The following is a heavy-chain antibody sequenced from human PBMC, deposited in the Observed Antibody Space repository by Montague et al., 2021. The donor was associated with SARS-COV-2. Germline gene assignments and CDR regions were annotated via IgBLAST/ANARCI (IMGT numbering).Heavy chain of an antibody. CDR3: ARINGSWSYSNEAHRRYYYYSGRYI. CDR2: IYYSGGT. J-gene: IGHJ6*01. D-gene: IGHD3-10*01. V-gene: IGHV4-59*01. CDR1: GGSISNYY. Sequence: SETLSLTCSVSGGSISNYYWTWIRQPPGKGLEWVGYIYYSGGTNYNPSLKSRVTISVDTSKNQFSLRLTSVTAADTAVYYCARINGSWSYSNEAHRRYYYYSGRYIWGQETTVTVSS.